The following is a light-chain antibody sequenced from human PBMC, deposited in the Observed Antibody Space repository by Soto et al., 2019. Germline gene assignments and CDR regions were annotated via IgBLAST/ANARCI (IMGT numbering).Light chain of an antibody. CDR2: KAS. J-gene: IGKJ1*01. CDR1: QSISSW. Sequence: DIQMTQSPSTLSASVGDRVTITCRASQSISSWLAWYQQKPGKAPKLLIYKASSLETGVPSRFSGCGSGTEFTLIISSLQPDDFASYYCQQNGSSSPWTFGQGTKVEIK. CDR3: QQNGSSSPWT. V-gene: IGKV1-5*03.